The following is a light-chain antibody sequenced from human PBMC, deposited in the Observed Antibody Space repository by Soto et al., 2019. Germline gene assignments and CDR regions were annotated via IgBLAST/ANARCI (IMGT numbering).Light chain of an antibody. Sequence: MVLTQSPATLSVSPEETATLSCRASQSVSSSLAWYRHKPGQPPRLLIFGSSTRATGVPARFSGSGSGTEFTLTIRGLQSEDFAVYYCQQHNNWPLTFGGGTTVEIK. J-gene: IGKJ4*01. CDR3: QQHNNWPLT. CDR2: GSS. CDR1: QSVSSS. V-gene: IGKV3-15*01.